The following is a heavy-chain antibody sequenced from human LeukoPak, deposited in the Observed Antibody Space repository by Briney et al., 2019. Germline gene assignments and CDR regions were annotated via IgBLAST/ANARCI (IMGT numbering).Heavy chain of an antibody. V-gene: IGHV4-34*01. CDR3: ARSSPYYYFDY. Sequence: SETLSLTCAVYGGSFSGYYWSWIRQPPGKGLEWIGEINHSGSTYYNPSLKSRVTISVDRSKNQFSLKLSSVTAADTAVYYCARSSPYYYFDYWGQGTLVTVSS. J-gene: IGHJ4*02. CDR2: INHSGST. D-gene: IGHD6-19*01. CDR1: GGSFSGYY.